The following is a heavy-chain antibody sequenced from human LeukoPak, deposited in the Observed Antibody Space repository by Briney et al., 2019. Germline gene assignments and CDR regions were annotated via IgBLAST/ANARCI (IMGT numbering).Heavy chain of an antibody. V-gene: IGHV3-21*01. CDR3: ARGGYCSGGSCYTPYNWFDP. CDR1: GFTFSSYI. D-gene: IGHD2-15*01. J-gene: IGHJ5*02. Sequence: GGSLRLSCAASGFTFSSYIMNWVRQAPGKGLDWVSSISSSNFYIYYADSVKGRFTISRDNAKNSLYLQMNSLRAEDAAVYYCARGGYCSGGSCYTPYNWFDPWGQGTLVTVSS. CDR2: ISSSNFYI.